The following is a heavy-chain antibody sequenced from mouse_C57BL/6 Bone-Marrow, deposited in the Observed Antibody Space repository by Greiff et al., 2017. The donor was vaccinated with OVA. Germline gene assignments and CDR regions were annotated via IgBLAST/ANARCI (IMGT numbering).Heavy chain of an antibody. CDR3: ARPGPAYYSKGDAMDY. D-gene: IGHD2-5*01. CDR1: GFTFTDYY. CDR2: IRNKANGYTT. J-gene: IGHJ4*01. Sequence: DVQLVESGGGLVQPGGSLSLSCAASGFTFTDYYMSWVRQPPGKALEWLGFIRNKANGYTTEYIASVKGRFTISRDNSQSILYLQMNALRAEDSATYYCARPGPAYYSKGDAMDYWGQGTSVTVSS. V-gene: IGHV7-3*01.